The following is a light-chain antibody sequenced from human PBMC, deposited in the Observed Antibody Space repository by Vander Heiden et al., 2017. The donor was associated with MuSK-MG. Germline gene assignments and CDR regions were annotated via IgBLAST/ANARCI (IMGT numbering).Light chain of an antibody. CDR1: DPVSTSYY. Sequence: DPVSTSYYPSWYQQNPGQAPRTLIYSTNTRSSGVPDRCSGSILGNNAALHTTGAQADDEADDYCVLSMSSGMAVFGGGTKLTVL. CDR3: VLSMSSGMAV. V-gene: IGLV8-61*01. J-gene: IGLJ2*01. CDR2: STN.